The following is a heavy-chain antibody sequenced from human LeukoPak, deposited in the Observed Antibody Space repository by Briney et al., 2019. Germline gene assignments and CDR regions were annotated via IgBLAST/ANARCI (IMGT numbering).Heavy chain of an antibody. J-gene: IGHJ3*02. CDR1: GFIFSTFA. Sequence: PGRSLRLSCAASGFIFSTFAMHWVRQAPGKGLEWVALISYDGNFRNYAEPVKGRFTISRDNSKNTVHLQMNSLGAEDTAVYYCARPAPPGGIVYGFHIWGQGTMVTVSS. CDR3: ARPAPPGGIVYGFHI. V-gene: IGHV3-30*04. CDR2: ISYDGNFR. D-gene: IGHD3-16*02.